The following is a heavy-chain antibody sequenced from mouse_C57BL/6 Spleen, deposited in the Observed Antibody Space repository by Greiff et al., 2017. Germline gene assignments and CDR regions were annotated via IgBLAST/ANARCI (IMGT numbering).Heavy chain of an antibody. CDR2: INPKNGGT. D-gene: IGHD2-12*01. V-gene: IGHV1-18*01. Sequence: VQLKQSGAELVKPGASVKMSCKASGYTFTDYNMDWVKQSPGKSLEWIGAINPKNGGTTYNQKFKGKATLTADKSSSTAYMELRSLTSEDTAVYYCARWDTTRVEYLDDWGKGTSVTVSS. J-gene: IGHJ4*01. CDR3: ARWDTTRVEYLDD. CDR1: GYTFTDYN.